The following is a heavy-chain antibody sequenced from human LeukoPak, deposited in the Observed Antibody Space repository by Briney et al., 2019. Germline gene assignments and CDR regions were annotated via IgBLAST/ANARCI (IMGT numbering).Heavy chain of an antibody. CDR1: GFTFSSYE. D-gene: IGHD1-7*01. CDR3: ATELPSLYYGMDV. J-gene: IGHJ6*02. V-gene: IGHV3-48*03. CDR2: ISSSGSTI. Sequence: PGGSLRLSCAASGFTFSSYEMNWVRQAPGKGLGWVSYISSSGSTIYYADSVKGRFTISRDNAKNSLYLQMNSLRAEDTAVYYCATELPSLYYGMDVWGQGTTVTVSS.